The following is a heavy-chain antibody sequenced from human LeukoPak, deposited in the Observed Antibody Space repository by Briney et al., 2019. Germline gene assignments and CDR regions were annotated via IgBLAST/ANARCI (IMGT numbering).Heavy chain of an antibody. V-gene: IGHV3-21*06. Sequence: GGSLRLSCAASGFTFSSYSMNWVRQAPGKGQEWVSFISSSSTDIYYADSLKGRFTISRDNAKNTLYLQMTRLRAEDTAVYYCARDGVAELMSALDYWGQGILVTVSS. J-gene: IGHJ4*02. D-gene: IGHD1-26*01. CDR2: ISSSSTDI. CDR1: GFTFSSYS. CDR3: ARDGVAELMSALDY.